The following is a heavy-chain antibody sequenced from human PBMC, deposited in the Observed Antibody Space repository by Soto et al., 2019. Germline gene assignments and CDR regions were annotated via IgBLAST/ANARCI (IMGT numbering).Heavy chain of an antibody. Sequence: QVQLQESGPGLVKPSETMSLTCTVSGVSIRNDYWNWVRQSPGKGLEWIGFIYYSGTTKYNPSLQSRVTMSADTSKNQVPLKLTSVTATDTAVYYCARGGGSFSSGWYFDDWGQGTLVTVSS. D-gene: IGHD6-19*01. V-gene: IGHV4-59*08. CDR1: GVSIRNDY. CDR2: IYYSGTT. J-gene: IGHJ4*02. CDR3: ARGGGSFSSGWYFDD.